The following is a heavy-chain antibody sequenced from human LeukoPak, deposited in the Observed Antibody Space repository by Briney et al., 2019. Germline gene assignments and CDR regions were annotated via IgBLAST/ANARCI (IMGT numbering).Heavy chain of an antibody. D-gene: IGHD3-16*02. J-gene: IGHJ4*02. Sequence: SETLSLTCTVSGGSISSYYWSWIRQPPGKGLGWIGYIYYRGSTNYNPSLKSRVTISVDTSKNQFSLKLSSVTAADTAVYYCARNIYDYVWGSYRYTGFDYWGQGTLVTVSS. CDR1: GGSISSYY. V-gene: IGHV4-59*01. CDR3: ARNIYDYVWGSYRYTGFDY. CDR2: IYYRGST.